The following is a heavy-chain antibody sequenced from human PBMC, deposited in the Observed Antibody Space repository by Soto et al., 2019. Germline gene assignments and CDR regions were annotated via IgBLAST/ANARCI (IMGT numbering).Heavy chain of an antibody. CDR3: ARGRSYPIFDP. Sequence: QVQLVQSGAEVRKPGSSVKVSCKISVGTFTNYVISWLRQAPGQGLEWMGGLIPIFGAANLAQKFQGRVTITADESTSTVNMELSSLTSEDTAVYYCARGRSYPIFDPCGQGTLVTVS. D-gene: IGHD6-6*01. CDR2: LIPIFGAA. V-gene: IGHV1-69*01. CDR1: VGTFTNYV. J-gene: IGHJ5*02.